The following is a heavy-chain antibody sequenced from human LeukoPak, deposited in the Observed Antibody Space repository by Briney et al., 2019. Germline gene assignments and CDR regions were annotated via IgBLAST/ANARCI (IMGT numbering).Heavy chain of an antibody. CDR2: INHSGST. V-gene: IGHV4-34*01. CDR1: GGSFSGYY. CDR3: ARDRYCGSGSPDLKY. Sequence: PSETLSLTCAVYGGSFSGYYWSWIRQPPGKGLEWIGEINHSGSTNYNPSLKSRVTISVDTSKNQFSLKLSSVTAADTAVYYCARDRYCGSGSPDLKYWGQGTLVTVSS. J-gene: IGHJ4*02. D-gene: IGHD3-10*01.